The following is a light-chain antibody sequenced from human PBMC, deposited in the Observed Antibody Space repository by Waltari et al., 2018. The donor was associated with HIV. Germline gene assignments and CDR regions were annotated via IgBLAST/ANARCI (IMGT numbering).Light chain of an antibody. CDR2: RDV. Sequence: SYDLTQPLSVSVAPGQTARITCGGNNIGAKNVQWYQQKPGQAPLLVIYRDVDRPSGTPERFSGSSSRFTATLTISSVQAGDEGDYFCEVWADNGVVFGPGTTLTVL. V-gene: IGLV3-9*01. CDR3: EVWADNGVV. J-gene: IGLJ1*01. CDR1: NIGAKN.